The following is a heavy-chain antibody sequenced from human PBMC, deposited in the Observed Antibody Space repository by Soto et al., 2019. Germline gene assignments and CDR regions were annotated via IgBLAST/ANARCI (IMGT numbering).Heavy chain of an antibody. CDR3: ARSKVEPGLDY. CDR2: VYSSGST. V-gene: IGHV4-39*01. Sequence: QLQLQESGPGLVKPSETLSLTCTVSGGSISINSYYWGWIRQSPGKGLEWIGSVYSSGSTYYNPSPKGRVTGSVDTSKSQFSLKLNAVTAADTVGYYCARSKVEPGLDYLGQGILGSVS. J-gene: IGHJ4*02. D-gene: IGHD2-8*02. CDR1: GGSISINSYY.